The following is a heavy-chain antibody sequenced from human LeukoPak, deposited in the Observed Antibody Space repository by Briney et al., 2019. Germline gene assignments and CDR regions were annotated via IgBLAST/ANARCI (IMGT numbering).Heavy chain of an antibody. V-gene: IGHV1-69*05. CDR1: GGTFSSYA. CDR3: ARDLSVVRGVNNWFDP. D-gene: IGHD3-10*01. J-gene: IGHJ5*02. Sequence: SVKVPCKASGGTFSSYAISWVRQAPGQGLEWMGRIIPIFGTANYAQKFQGRVTITTDESTSTAYMELSSLRSEDTAVYYCARDLSVVRGVNNWFDPWGQGTLVTVSS. CDR2: IIPIFGTA.